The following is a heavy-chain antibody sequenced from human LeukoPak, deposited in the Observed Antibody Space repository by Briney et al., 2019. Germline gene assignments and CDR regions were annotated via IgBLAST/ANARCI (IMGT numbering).Heavy chain of an antibody. J-gene: IGHJ4*02. D-gene: IGHD3-10*01. V-gene: IGHV4-61*01. CDR3: ARNYGSGTYAFDY. CDR2: IYYSGST. CDR1: GGSVTSGTYY. Sequence: PSETLSLTCTVSGGSVTSGTYYWSWIRQPPGKGLEWIGYIYYSGSTNYNSSLKSRVTMSIDTSKNQFSLKLSSVTAADTAVYYCARNYGSGTYAFDYWGQGTLVTASS.